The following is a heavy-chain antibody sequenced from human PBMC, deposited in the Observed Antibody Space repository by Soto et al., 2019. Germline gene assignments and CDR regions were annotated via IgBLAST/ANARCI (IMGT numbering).Heavy chain of an antibody. V-gene: IGHV3-23*01. J-gene: IGHJ4*02. CDR3: AKDGSGYSYGYDDY. D-gene: IGHD5-18*01. CDR2: ISGSGGST. Sequence: GGSLRLSCAASGFTFSSYAMSWVRQAPGKGLEWVSAISGSGGSTYYADSVKGRFTISRDNSKNTLYLQMNSLRAEDTAVYYCAKDGSGYSYGYDDYWGQGTLVTVS. CDR1: GFTFSSYA.